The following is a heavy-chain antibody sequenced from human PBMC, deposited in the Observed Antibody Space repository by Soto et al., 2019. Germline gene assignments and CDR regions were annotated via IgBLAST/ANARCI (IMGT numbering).Heavy chain of an antibody. V-gene: IGHV3-66*01. CDR1: GFTVSTNY. J-gene: IGHJ4*02. CDR2: IYSGGST. Sequence: EVQLVESGGGLVQPGGSLRRSCAASGFTVSTNYMSWVRQPPGKGLEWVSVIYSGGSTYYADSVKGRFTIPRDNSKNTLYLQMNSLRAEDTAVYYCAKAVAGTRASLDYWGQGTLVTVSS. CDR3: AKAVAGTRASLDY. D-gene: IGHD6-19*01.